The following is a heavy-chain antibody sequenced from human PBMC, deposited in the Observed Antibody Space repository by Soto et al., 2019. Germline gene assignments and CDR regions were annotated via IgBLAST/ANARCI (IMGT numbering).Heavy chain of an antibody. Sequence: EVQLVQSGAEVKKPGESLRISCKGSGYSFTSYWISWVRQMPGKGLEWMGRIDPSDSYTNYSPSFQGHVTISADKSISTAYLQWSSLKASDTAMYYCARHLAPLWFGELLRYHYGMDVWGQGTTVTVSS. CDR2: IDPSDSYT. D-gene: IGHD3-10*01. CDR3: ARHLAPLWFGELLRYHYGMDV. J-gene: IGHJ6*02. CDR1: GYSFTSYW. V-gene: IGHV5-10-1*01.